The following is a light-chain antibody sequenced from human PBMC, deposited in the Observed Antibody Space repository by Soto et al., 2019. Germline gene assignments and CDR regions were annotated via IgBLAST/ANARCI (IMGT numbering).Light chain of an antibody. V-gene: IGLV2-23*02. CDR1: SSDIGTYNL. CDR2: EVN. CDR3: CSYAGSSTLYV. Sequence: QSALTQPASVSGSPGQSITISCTGTSSDIGTYNLVSWYQQHPGKAPKLMIYEVNKRPSGVSVRFSGSKSGNTASLTISGLQAEDEADYYCCSYAGSSTLYVFGTGTKLTVL. J-gene: IGLJ1*01.